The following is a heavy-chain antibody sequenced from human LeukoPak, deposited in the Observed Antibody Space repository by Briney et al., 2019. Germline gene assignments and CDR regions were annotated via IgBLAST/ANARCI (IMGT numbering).Heavy chain of an antibody. Sequence: GASVKVSCKASGYTFTGYYMHWVRQAPGQGLEWMGWINPNSGGTNYAQKFQGRVTMTRDTSISTAYMELSRLRSDDTAVYYCAKAFNYYGSGSYTDYWGQGTLVTVSS. J-gene: IGHJ4*02. D-gene: IGHD3-10*01. CDR1: GYTFTGYY. CDR2: INPNSGGT. CDR3: AKAFNYYGSGSYTDY. V-gene: IGHV1-2*02.